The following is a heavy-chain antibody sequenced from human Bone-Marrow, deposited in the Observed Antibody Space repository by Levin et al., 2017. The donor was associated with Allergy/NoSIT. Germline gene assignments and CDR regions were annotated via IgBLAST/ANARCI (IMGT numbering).Heavy chain of an antibody. D-gene: IGHD5-18*01. CDR3: ATARGYSYGYFGSMTFDY. V-gene: IGHV4-39*01. CDR1: GGSISSSSYY. J-gene: IGHJ4*02. Sequence: SETLSLTCTVSGGSISSSSYYWGWIRQPPGTGLEWIGSIYYSGSTYYNPSLKSRVTISVDTSKNQFSLKLSSVTAADTAVYYCATARGYSYGYFGSMTFDYWGQGTLVTVSS. CDR2: IYYSGST.